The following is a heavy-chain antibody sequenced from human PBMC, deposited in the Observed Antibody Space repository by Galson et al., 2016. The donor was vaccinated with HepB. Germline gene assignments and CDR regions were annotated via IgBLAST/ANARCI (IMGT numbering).Heavy chain of an antibody. CDR2: IKGDGTT. Sequence: SLRLSCATSGFTFVFWMHWVRHAPGKGLVWVAHIKGDGTTNYADSVKGRFTISRDSAKKALYLQMNSLSAEDTAIYYCARVFPARCSGRSCFSEGAFDIWGQGTMVIVSS. CDR3: ARVFPARCSGRSCFSEGAFDI. CDR1: GFTFVFW. V-gene: IGHV3-74*01. J-gene: IGHJ3*02. D-gene: IGHD2-15*01.